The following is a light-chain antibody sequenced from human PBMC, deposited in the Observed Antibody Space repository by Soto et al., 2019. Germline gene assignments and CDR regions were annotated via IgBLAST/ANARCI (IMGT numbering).Light chain of an antibody. CDR2: EVS. Sequence: QSALSQPPSASGSPGQSVTISCTGTSSDVGGYNYVSWYQQYAGKAPKLMIYEVSKRPSGVPDRFSGSKSGNTASLTVSGLQAEDEADYYCSSYAGSNNVVFGGETKLTVL. CDR1: SSDVGGYNY. J-gene: IGLJ2*01. V-gene: IGLV2-8*01. CDR3: SSYAGSNNVV.